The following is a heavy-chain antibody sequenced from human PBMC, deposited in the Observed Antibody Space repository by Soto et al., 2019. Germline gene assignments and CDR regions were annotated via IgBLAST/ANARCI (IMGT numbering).Heavy chain of an antibody. D-gene: IGHD3-10*01. V-gene: IGHV4-34*01. CDR3: ARFPPQIPMVRGVKPKNPSSFAY. Sequence: PSETLSLTCAVYGGSFSGYYWSWIRQPPGKGLEWIGEINHSGSTNYNPSLKSRVTISVDTSKNQFSLKLSSVPAADPAVYYCARFPPQIPMVRGVKPKNPSSFAYWGQGTLVTVS. CDR2: INHSGST. J-gene: IGHJ4*02. CDR1: GGSFSGYY.